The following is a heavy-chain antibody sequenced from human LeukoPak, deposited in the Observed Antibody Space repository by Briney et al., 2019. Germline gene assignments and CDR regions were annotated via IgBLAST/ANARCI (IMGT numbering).Heavy chain of an antibody. CDR2: INPNSGGT. CDR3: ARDSTTDDVLLTGYPRPFDP. V-gene: IGHV1-2*02. CDR1: GYSFTGYY. D-gene: IGHD3-9*01. J-gene: IGHJ5*02. Sequence: VASVKVSCKASGYSFTGYYMHWVRQAPGQGLEWMGWINPNSGGTNYAQKFQGRVTMTRDTSISTAYMELSRLRSDDTAVYYCARDSTTDDVLLTGYPRPFDPWGQGTLSPSPQ.